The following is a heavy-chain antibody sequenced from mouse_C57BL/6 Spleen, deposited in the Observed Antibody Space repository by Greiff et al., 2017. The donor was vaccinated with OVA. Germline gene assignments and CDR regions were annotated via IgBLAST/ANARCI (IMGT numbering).Heavy chain of an antibody. CDR2: IDPENGDT. D-gene: IGHD2-2*01. CDR1: GFNIKDDY. CDR3: TSTMVTTEYFDV. V-gene: IGHV14-4*01. Sequence: EVQLQESGAELVRPGASVKLSCTASGFNIKDDYMHWVKQRPEQGLEWIGWIDPENGDTEYASKFQGKATITADTSSNTAYLQLSSLTSEDTAVYYCTSTMVTTEYFDVWGTGTTVTVSS. J-gene: IGHJ1*03.